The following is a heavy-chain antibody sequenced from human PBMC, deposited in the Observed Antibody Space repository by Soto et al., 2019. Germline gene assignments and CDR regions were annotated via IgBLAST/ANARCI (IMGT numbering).Heavy chain of an antibody. D-gene: IGHD3-22*01. CDR2: IKQDGSEK. CDR3: ARDYDSSGYPRYYFDY. V-gene: IGHV3-7*01. Sequence: GGSLRLSCAASGFTFSTYWMSWVRQAPGKGLELVANIKQDGSEKSYVDSVKGRFTISRDNAKNSLYLQMNSLRAEDTAVYYCARDYDSSGYPRYYFDYWGQGTLVTVSS. CDR1: GFTFSTYW. J-gene: IGHJ4*02.